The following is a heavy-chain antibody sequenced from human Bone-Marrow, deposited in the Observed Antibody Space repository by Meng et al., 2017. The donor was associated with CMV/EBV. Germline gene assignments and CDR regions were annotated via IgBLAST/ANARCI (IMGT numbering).Heavy chain of an antibody. V-gene: IGHV1-2*02. CDR2: INPNSGGT. CDR1: GYTFTGYY. Sequence: ASVKVSCKASGYTFTGYYMHWVRQAPGQGLEWMGWINPNSGGTNYAQKFQGRVTMTRDTSISTAYMELSRLRSDDTAVYYCARARIGQWLVLAWGQGTLVTVSS. J-gene: IGHJ4*02. CDR3: ARARIGQWLVLA. D-gene: IGHD6-19*01.